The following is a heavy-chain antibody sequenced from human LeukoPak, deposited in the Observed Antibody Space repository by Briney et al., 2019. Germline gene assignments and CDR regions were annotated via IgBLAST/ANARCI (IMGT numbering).Heavy chain of an antibody. CDR3: ARDRWSGN. D-gene: IGHD2-15*01. Sequence: PSETLSLTCTVSGGSISSSSYYWGWIRQPPGKGLEWIGSIYYSGSTYYNPSLKSRVTISVDTSKNQFSLKLSSVTAADTAVYYCARDRWSGNWGQGTLVTVSS. J-gene: IGHJ4*02. V-gene: IGHV4-39*02. CDR2: IYYSGST. CDR1: GGSISSSSYY.